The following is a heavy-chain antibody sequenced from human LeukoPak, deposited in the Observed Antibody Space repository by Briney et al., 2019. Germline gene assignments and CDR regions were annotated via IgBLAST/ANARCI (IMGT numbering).Heavy chain of an antibody. CDR2: IYTSGST. CDR1: GGSISSGSYY. J-gene: IGHJ3*02. V-gene: IGHV4-61*02. Sequence: SQTLSLTCTVSGGSISSGSYYWSWIRQPAGKGLEWIGRIYTSGSTNYNPSLKSRVTISVDTSKNQFSLKLSSVTAADTAVYYCVNSGSYSLGAFDIWGQGTMVTVSS. D-gene: IGHD1-26*01. CDR3: VNSGSYSLGAFDI.